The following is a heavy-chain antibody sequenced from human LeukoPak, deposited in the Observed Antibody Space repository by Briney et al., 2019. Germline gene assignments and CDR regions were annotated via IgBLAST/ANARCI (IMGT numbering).Heavy chain of an antibody. CDR3: ARDSRDFWSGYYRFDP. J-gene: IGHJ5*02. D-gene: IGHD3-3*01. Sequence: SETLSLTCTVSGGSISSYYWRWIRQPPGKGLEWIGYIYYSGSTNYNPSLKSRVTISVDTSKNQFSLKLSSVTAADTAVYYCARDSRDFWSGYYRFDPWGQGTLVTVSS. CDR1: GGSISSYY. V-gene: IGHV4-59*01. CDR2: IYYSGST.